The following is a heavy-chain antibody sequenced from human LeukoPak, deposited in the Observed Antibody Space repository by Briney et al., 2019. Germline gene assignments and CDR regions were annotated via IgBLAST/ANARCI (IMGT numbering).Heavy chain of an antibody. CDR2: ITSNGAWT. D-gene: IGHD3-3*01. CDR1: GFTFSSSA. J-gene: IGHJ5*01. Sequence: GSLRLSCAASGFTFSSSAMNWVRQAPGKGLEWVSTITSNGAWTSYADSVKGRFTVSRDNSKNTLYLQMNSLTADDTAVYYCTKAWSWFDSWGQGTLVTVSS. V-gene: IGHV3-23*01. CDR3: TKAWSWFDS.